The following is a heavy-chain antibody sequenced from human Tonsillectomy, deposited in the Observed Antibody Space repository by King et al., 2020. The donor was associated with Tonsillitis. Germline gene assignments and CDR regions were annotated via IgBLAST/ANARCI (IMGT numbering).Heavy chain of an antibody. CDR2: IYSSGST. CDR3: ARSGSYAGFFDY. J-gene: IGHJ4*02. Sequence: VQLQESGPGLVKPSETLSLTCTVSGASISSYYWSWIRQPPGKGLEWIGYIYSSGSTNYNPSLKSRVTMSVDTSKNPFSLKLCSVTAADTAVYFCARSGSYAGFFDYWGQGTLVTVSS. D-gene: IGHD1-26*01. CDR1: GASISSYY. V-gene: IGHV4-59*01.